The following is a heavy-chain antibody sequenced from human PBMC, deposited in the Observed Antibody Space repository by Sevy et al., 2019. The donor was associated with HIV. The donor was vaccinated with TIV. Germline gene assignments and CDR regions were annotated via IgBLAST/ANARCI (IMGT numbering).Heavy chain of an antibody. J-gene: IGHJ5*02. D-gene: IGHD2-8*02. V-gene: IGHV4-38-2*02. CDR3: AHTGAIWENWFDP. CDR2: IYHSGST. Sequence: SETLSLTCTVSGYSISSGYYWGWIRQPPGKGLEWIGSIYHSGSTYYNPSLKSRVTIAVDTSKNPFSLKLSSVTAPDTAVYYCAHTGAIWENWFDPWGQGTLVTVSS. CDR1: GYSISSGYY.